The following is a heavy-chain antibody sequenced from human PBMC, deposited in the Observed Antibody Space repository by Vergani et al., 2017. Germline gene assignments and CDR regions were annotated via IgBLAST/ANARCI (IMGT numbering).Heavy chain of an antibody. CDR1: GFTFSSYS. Sequence: EVQLVESGGGLVQPGGSLRLSCAASGFTFSSYSMNWVRQAPGKGLEWVSYISSSSSTIYYADSVKGRFTISRDNAKNSLYLQMNSLRDEDTAVYYCATDTMYSSGWYGMGYYFDYWGQGTLVTVSS. D-gene: IGHD6-19*01. V-gene: IGHV3-48*02. CDR2: ISSSSSTI. CDR3: ATDTMYSSGWYGMGYYFDY. J-gene: IGHJ4*02.